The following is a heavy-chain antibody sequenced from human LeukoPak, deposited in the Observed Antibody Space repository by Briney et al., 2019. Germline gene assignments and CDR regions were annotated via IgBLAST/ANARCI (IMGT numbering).Heavy chain of an antibody. V-gene: IGHV3-21*01. J-gene: IGHJ4*02. CDR3: ASFPSIAARPSY. CDR2: INSPSTYI. CDR1: GFTFSAYS. D-gene: IGHD6-6*01. Sequence: PGGSLRLSCAASGFTFSAYSMNWVRQAPGKGLEWVSSINSPSTYIHYADSVRGRFTISRDNAENSLYLEMNSLRAEDTAVYYCASFPSIAARPSYWGQGTLVTVSS.